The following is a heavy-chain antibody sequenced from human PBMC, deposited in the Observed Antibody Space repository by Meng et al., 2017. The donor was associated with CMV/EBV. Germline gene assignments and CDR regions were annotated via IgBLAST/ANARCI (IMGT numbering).Heavy chain of an antibody. V-gene: IGHV1-8*03. CDR2: MNPNSGNT. Sequence: ASVKVSCKASGYTFTSYDINWVRQATGQGLEWMGWMNPNSGNTGYEQKFQGRVTITRNTSISTAYMELSSLRSEDTAVYYCASGSSGDSSSSGFFDYWGQGTLVTVSS. CDR1: GYTFTSYD. D-gene: IGHD6-6*01. J-gene: IGHJ4*02. CDR3: ASGSSGDSSSSGFFDY.